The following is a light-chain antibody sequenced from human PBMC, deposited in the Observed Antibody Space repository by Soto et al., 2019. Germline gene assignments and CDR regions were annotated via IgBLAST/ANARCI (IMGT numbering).Light chain of an antibody. Sequence: QMTQSPSSLSAYIGHRLTGPCRASQTISSYLNWYQQKPGKAPKLLIYAASKLQSGVPSRFSGSGSGTEFTLTISSLQPEDFATYYCQHSGTPPITFGQGTLLEVK. J-gene: IGKJ5*01. CDR2: AAS. CDR3: QHSGTPPIT. CDR1: QTISSY. V-gene: IGKV1-39*01.